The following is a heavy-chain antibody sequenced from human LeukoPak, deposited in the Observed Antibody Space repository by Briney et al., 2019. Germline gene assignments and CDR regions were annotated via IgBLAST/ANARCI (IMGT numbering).Heavy chain of an antibody. CDR1: GFTFSSYA. CDR2: ISGSGGST. CDR3: AKHPSYAMGGVEY. D-gene: IGHD2-8*01. Sequence: GGSLRLSCAASGFTFSSYAMSWVRQAPGKGLEWVSAISGSGGSTYYADSVKGRFTISRDNSKNTMYVQMNSLRAEDTAVYYCAKHPSYAMGGVEYWGQGTLVTVSS. J-gene: IGHJ4*02. V-gene: IGHV3-23*01.